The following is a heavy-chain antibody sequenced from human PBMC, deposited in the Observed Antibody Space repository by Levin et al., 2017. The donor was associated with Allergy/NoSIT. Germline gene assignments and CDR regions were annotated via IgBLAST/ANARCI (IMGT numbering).Heavy chain of an antibody. D-gene: IGHD1-1*01. CDR2: ISDDGSSE. CDR1: GFTFSNYA. CDR3: VREIAEEGT. J-gene: IGHJ4*02. V-gene: IGHV3-30-3*01. Sequence: GGSLRLSCAASGFTFSNYAMHWVRQAPGKGLEWVGVISDDGSSEFYIDSVKGRFTISRDNSKNRLYLQMDRPGAEDTALYYCVREIAEEGTWGQGTLVIVSS.